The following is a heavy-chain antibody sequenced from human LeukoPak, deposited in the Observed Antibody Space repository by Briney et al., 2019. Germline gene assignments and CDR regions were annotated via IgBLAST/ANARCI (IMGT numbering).Heavy chain of an antibody. Sequence: GGSLRLSCAAYGFTVSCDYMSRVAQAPGRAVVWVSVIYSGGSTYYAASVKGRFTISRDNSKNALYLQMNSLRAEDTAVYYCASVRGSYYYFDYWGQGTLVTVSS. D-gene: IGHD1-26*01. J-gene: IGHJ4*02. V-gene: IGHV3-53*01. CDR3: ASVRGSYYYFDY. CDR1: GFTVSCDY. CDR2: IYSGGST.